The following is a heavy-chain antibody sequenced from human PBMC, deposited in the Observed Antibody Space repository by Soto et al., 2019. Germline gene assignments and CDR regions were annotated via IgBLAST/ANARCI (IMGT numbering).Heavy chain of an antibody. CDR1: GGSVTSGTYF. Sequence: ETLSLTCTVSGGSVTSGTYFWNWVRQPPGKGLEWIGYISYSGNTDYNPSLKSRATISVDTSKTQFSLKLTSLTAADTAVYYCGRRNSGGNWFDPWGPGTLVTVSS. CDR3: GRRNSGGNWFDP. CDR2: ISYSGNT. V-gene: IGHV4-61*01. J-gene: IGHJ5*02. D-gene: IGHD4-17*01.